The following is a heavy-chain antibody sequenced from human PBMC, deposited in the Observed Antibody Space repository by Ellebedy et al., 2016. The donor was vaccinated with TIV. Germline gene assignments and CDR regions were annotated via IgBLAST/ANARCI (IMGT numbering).Heavy chain of an antibody. J-gene: IGHJ3*02. CDR3: ARDGSYGDYRSPTHAFVI. D-gene: IGHD4-17*01. CDR2: IYQDGSEK. CDR1: GFNFRSYW. Sequence: GGSLRLSCAVSGFNFRSYWMSWVRQAPGKGLEWVANIYQDGSEKNYVDSVKGRFTISRDNAKNSLYLLMKSLRVEDTAVYYCARDGSYGDYRSPTHAFVIWGQGTLVTVSS. V-gene: IGHV3-7*01.